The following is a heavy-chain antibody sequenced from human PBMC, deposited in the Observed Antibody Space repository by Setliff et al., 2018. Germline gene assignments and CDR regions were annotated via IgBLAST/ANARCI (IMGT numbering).Heavy chain of an antibody. V-gene: IGHV3-48*01. Sequence: PGGSLRLSCAASGFTFSSYSMNWVRQAPGKGLEWVSYFSGSSSTIRYADSVKGRFTISRDNAKNSLYLQMNSLRAEDTAVYYCARDRDGHFQLWGRGTLVTVSS. CDR1: GFTFSSYS. CDR2: FSGSSSTI. CDR3: ARDRDGHFQL. J-gene: IGHJ1*01.